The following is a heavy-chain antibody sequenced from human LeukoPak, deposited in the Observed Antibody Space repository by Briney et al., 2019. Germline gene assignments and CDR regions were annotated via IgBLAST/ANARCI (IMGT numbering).Heavy chain of an antibody. D-gene: IGHD3-22*01. J-gene: IGHJ4*02. CDR3: ARDTPVYDSSGHNSFDY. V-gene: IGHV1-18*01. CDR1: GYAFMNYG. CDR2: ISTYNDNT. Sequence: ASVKVSCKASGYAFMNYGISWVRQAPGQGLEWMGWISTYNDNTKYAVKFQGRITMTTDTSTSTAYMDLRSLRSGDTAVYYCARDTPVYDSSGHNSFDYWGQGTMVTVSS.